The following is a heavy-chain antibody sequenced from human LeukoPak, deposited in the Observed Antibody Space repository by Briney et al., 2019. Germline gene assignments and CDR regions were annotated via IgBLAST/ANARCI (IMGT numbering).Heavy chain of an antibody. Sequence: GGSLRLSCVGSGVTFRSHAMSWVRQAPEKGLEFVSGIYENGGTTYYADSVKGRFSISRDNSKNTLYLQMDSLRGEDTAVYYCAKDRTVGASYWYFDLWGRGTLVTVSS. J-gene: IGHJ2*01. CDR1: GVTFRSHA. D-gene: IGHD1-26*01. V-gene: IGHV3-23*01. CDR2: IYENGGTT. CDR3: AKDRTVGASYWYFDL.